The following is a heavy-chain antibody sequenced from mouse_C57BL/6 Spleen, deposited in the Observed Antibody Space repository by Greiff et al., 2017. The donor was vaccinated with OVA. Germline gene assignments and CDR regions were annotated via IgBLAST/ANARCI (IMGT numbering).Heavy chain of an antibody. V-gene: IGHV1-69*01. CDR1: GYTFTSYW. CDR2: IDPSDSYT. Sequence: VQLQQPGAELVMPGASVKLSCKASGYTFTSYWMHWVKQRPGQGLEWIGEIDPSDSYTNYNQKFKVKSTLTVDKSSSTAYMQLSSLKSEDSAVYYCAVYYSNYPFAYWGQGTLVTVSA. J-gene: IGHJ3*01. CDR3: AVYYSNYPFAY. D-gene: IGHD2-5*01.